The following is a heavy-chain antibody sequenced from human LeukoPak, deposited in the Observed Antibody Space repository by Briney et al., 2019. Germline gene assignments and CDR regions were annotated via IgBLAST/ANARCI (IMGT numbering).Heavy chain of an antibody. J-gene: IGHJ5*02. CDR3: ARDIVVVVAYNWFDP. CDR2: ISGSGGST. Sequence: PGGSLRLSCAASGFTFSSYSMNWVRQAPGKGLEWVSAISGSGGSTYYADSVKGRFTISRGNSKNTLYLQMNSLRAEDTAVYYCARDIVVVVAYNWFDPWGQGTLVTVSS. D-gene: IGHD2-15*01. V-gene: IGHV3-23*01. CDR1: GFTFSSYS.